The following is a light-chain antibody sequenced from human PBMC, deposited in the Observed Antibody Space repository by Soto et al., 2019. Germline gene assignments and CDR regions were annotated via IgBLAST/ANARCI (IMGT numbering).Light chain of an antibody. CDR3: QQYNNWPPGT. Sequence: EIVMTQSPATPSVSPGERATLSCRASQSVSTNLAWYQQKPGQAPRLLIFAAAARATGVPARFSGSGSGTEFTLTISSLQSEDFAVYYCQQYNNWPPGTFGQGTKVDIK. J-gene: IGKJ1*01. CDR1: QSVSTN. CDR2: AAA. V-gene: IGKV3-15*01.